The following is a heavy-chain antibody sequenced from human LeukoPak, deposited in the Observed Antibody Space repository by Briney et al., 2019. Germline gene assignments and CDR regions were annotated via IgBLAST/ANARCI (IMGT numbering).Heavy chain of an antibody. D-gene: IGHD2-15*01. CDR1: GYTFTSYY. CDR3: ARDSCSGGSCYDWFDP. CDR2: INPSGGST. V-gene: IGHV1-46*01. J-gene: IGHJ5*02. Sequence: ASVKVSCKASGYTFTSYYMHWVRQAPGQGLEWMGIINPSGGSTSYAQKFQGRVTMTRDMSTSTVYMELSSLRSEVTAVYYCARDSCSGGSCYDWFDPWGQGTLVTVSS.